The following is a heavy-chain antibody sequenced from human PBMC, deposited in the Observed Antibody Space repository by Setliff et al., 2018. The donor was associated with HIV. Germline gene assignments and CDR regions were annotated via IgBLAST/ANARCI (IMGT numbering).Heavy chain of an antibody. J-gene: IGHJ4*02. CDR2: MYKGGKT. CDR1: GFTLNGYA. V-gene: IGHV3-53*01. D-gene: IGHD5-18*01. CDR3: AKGGYGGAYYVAGY. Sequence: GSLRLSCVGSGFTLNGYAMNWVRQAPGKGLEWVTVMYKGGKTYYADFVKGRFTIARDYSKNTVSLQMTNLGTGDTATYYCAKGGYGGAYYVAGYWGQGTLVTVSS.